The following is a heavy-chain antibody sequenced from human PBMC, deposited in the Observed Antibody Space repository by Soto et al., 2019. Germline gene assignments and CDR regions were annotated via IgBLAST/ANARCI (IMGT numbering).Heavy chain of an antibody. CDR2: MNPNSGNT. Sequence: QVQLVQSGAEVKKPGASVKVSCKASGYTFTSYDINWVRQATGQGLEWMGWMNPNSGNTGYAQKFQGRVTMTRNTSISTGYMELSSLRSEDTAVYYCAINGDYGGIYYYYNYYMDVWGKGTTVTVSS. CDR3: AINGDYGGIYYYYNYYMDV. J-gene: IGHJ6*03. D-gene: IGHD4-17*01. CDR1: GYTFTSYD. V-gene: IGHV1-8*01.